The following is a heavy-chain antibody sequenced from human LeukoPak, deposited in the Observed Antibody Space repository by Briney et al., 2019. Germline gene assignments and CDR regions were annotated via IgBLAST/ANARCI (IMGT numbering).Heavy chain of an antibody. CDR1: GGTFSSYA. D-gene: IGHD1-1*01. CDR2: IIPIFGTA. J-gene: IGHJ5*02. Sequence: ASVKVSCKASGGTFSSYAISWVRQAPGQGLEWMGGIIPIFGTANYAQKFRGRVTITADKSTRTAYMELSSLRSEDTAVYYCATGTGAGNWFDPWGQGTLVTVSS. CDR3: ATGTGAGNWFDP. V-gene: IGHV1-69*06.